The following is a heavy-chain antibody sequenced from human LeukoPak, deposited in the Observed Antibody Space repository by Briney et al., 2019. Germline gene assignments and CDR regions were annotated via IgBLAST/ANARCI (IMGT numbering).Heavy chain of an antibody. V-gene: IGHV3-49*03. D-gene: IGHD3-3*01. CDR1: GFTFGDYA. J-gene: IGHJ6*03. Sequence: PGGSLRLSCTASGFTFGDYAMSWFRQAPGKGLEWVGFIRSKAYGGTTEYAASVKGRFTISRDDSKSIAYLQMNSLKTEDTAVYYCTRDNYDFWSGYPPDYYYYMDVWGKGTTVTVSS. CDR3: TRDNYDFWSGYPPDYYYYMDV. CDR2: IRSKAYGGTT.